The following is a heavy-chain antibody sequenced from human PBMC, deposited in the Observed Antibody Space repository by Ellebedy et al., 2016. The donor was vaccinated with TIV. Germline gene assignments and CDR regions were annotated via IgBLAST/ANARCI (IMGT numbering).Heavy chain of an antibody. CDR1: GGSISHSNKY. D-gene: IGHD3-10*01. J-gene: IGHJ4*02. CDR3: ARSVGSATYTDY. CDR2: IYDSGTT. Sequence: GSLRLSCTVSGGSISHSNKYWVWIRQAPGTGLEWIGSIYDSGTTYYNPSLKSRVTITVDTSKNQFSLRLSAVTAADTALYYCARSVGSATYTDYWGQGTLVTVSS. V-gene: IGHV4-39*01.